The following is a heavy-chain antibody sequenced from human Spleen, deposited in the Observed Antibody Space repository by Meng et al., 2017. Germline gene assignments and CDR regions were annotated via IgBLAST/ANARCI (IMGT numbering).Heavy chain of an antibody. CDR2: ISYDAANT. CDR1: GFSFSSYA. Sequence: GESLKISCAASGFSFSSYAMHWVRQAPGKGLEWVAVISYDAANTYYADSVKGRFTISRDNAKNTLYLQMNSLRAEDTAVYYCARDTPLDTLDYGMDVWGQGTTVTVSS. CDR3: ARDTPLDTLDYGMDV. V-gene: IGHV3-30*07. J-gene: IGHJ6*02. D-gene: IGHD1-1*01.